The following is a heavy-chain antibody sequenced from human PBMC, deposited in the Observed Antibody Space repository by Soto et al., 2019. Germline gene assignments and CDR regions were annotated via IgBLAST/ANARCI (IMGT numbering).Heavy chain of an antibody. D-gene: IGHD3-10*01. Sequence: PSETLSLTCTVSGGSMSPNYWSWFRQPPGRGLEWVGYIYYAGSTSYNPSLKSRVTMSVDTSKNHFYLTLTSATAADTAVYFCARGGSEGGLDVWGQGTTVTVSS. J-gene: IGHJ6*02. CDR3: ARGGSEGGLDV. CDR1: GGSMSPNY. V-gene: IGHV4-59*13. CDR2: IYYAGST.